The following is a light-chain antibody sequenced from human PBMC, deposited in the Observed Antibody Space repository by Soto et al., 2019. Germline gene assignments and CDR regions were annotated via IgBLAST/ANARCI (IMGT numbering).Light chain of an antibody. CDR2: GAS. CDR1: QSVSSSY. Sequence: EIVLTQSPGTLSLSPGERATLSCRASQSVSSSYLAWYQQKPGQAPRLRIYGASSRATGIPDRFSGSGSGTDFSLTISRLEPEDCAVYYCQQYVTFGQGTKVEIK. J-gene: IGKJ1*01. V-gene: IGKV3-20*01. CDR3: QQYVT.